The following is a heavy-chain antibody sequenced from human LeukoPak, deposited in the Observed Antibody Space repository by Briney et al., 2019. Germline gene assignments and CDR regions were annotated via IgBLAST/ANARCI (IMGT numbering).Heavy chain of an antibody. Sequence: SVKVSCKASGGTFSSYAISWVRQAPRQGLEWMGGIIPIFGTANYAQKFQGRVTITADESTSTAYMELSSLRSEDTAVYYCATLGYDFRSGYYIWFDPWGQGTLVTVSS. CDR3: ATLGYDFRSGYYIWFDP. CDR1: GGTFSSYA. CDR2: IIPIFGTA. D-gene: IGHD3-3*01. J-gene: IGHJ5*02. V-gene: IGHV1-69*13.